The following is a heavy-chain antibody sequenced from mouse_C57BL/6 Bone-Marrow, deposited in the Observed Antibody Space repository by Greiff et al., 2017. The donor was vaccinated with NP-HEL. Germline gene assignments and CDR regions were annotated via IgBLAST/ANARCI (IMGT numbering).Heavy chain of an antibody. V-gene: IGHV5-4*01. D-gene: IGHD2-2*01. J-gene: IGHJ1*03. Sequence: EVQLVESGGGLVKPGGSLKLSCAASGFTFSSYAMSWVRQTPEKRLEWVATISDGGSYTYYPDNVKGRFTISSANAKNNLYLQMSHLKSEDTAMYYCARETGYDGYFDVWGTGTTVTVSA. CDR2: ISDGGSYT. CDR3: ARETGYDGYFDV. CDR1: GFTFSSYA.